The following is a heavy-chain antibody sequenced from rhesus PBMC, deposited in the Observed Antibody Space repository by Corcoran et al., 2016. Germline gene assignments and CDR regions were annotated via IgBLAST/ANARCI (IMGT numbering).Heavy chain of an antibody. D-gene: IGHD4-11*01. CDR3: ARNVYRNSLYNSLDV. CDR1: GGSISGYY. V-gene: IGHV4-165*02. Sequence: QVQLQESGPGLVKPSETLSLSCSVSGGSISGYYWNWIRQPPGEGLEWIGYINDNSGTTYYNPSLKSRVTISTDTSQKRFSLKLTSLTAADTAVYYCARNVYRNSLYNSLDVWGRGVLVTVSS. CDR2: INDNSGTT. J-gene: IGHJ5-2*02.